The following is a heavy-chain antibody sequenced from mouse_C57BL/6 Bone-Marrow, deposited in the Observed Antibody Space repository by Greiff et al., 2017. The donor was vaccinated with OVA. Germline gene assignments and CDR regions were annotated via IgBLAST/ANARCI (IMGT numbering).Heavy chain of an antibody. CDR2: ISSGSSTI. D-gene: IGHD4-1*01. Sequence: EVQLQQSGGGLVKPGGSLKLSCAASGFTFSDYGMHWVRQAPEKGLEWVAYISSGSSTIYYADTVKGRFTISRDNAKNTLFLQMTSLRSEDTAMYYCATSPGTGDYWGQGTTLTVSS. CDR1: GFTFSDYG. V-gene: IGHV5-17*01. J-gene: IGHJ2*01. CDR3: ATSPGTGDY.